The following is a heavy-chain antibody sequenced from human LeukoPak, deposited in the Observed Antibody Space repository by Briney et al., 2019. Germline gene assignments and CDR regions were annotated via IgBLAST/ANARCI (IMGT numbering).Heavy chain of an antibody. V-gene: IGHV6-1*01. J-gene: IGHJ4*02. CDR2: TYYRSKWYN. D-gene: IGHD3-22*01. CDR1: GDSVSSNSAA. Sequence: PSQTLSLTCAISGDSVSSNSAAWNWIRQSPSRGLEWLGRTYYRSKWYNDYAVSVKSRITINPDTSKNQFSLQLNSVTPKDTAVYYCAREGYYDSSGYLLKYYFDYWGQGTLVTVSS. CDR3: AREGYYDSSGYLLKYYFDY.